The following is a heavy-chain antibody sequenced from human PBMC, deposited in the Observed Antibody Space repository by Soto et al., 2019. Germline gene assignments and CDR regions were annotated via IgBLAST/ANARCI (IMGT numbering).Heavy chain of an antibody. D-gene: IGHD3-22*01. CDR2: ISGSGGST. J-gene: IGHJ4*02. CDR1: GFTFSSYA. V-gene: IGHV3-23*01. Sequence: GGSLRLSCAASGFTFSSYAMSWVRQALGKGLEWVSAISGSGGSTYYADSVKGRFTISRDNSKNTLYLQMNSLRAEDTAVYYCAKDTYYYDSSGYYYFDYWGQGTLVTVSS. CDR3: AKDTYYYDSSGYYYFDY.